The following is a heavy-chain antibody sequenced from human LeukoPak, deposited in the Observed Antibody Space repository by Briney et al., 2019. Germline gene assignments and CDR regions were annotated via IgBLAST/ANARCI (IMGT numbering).Heavy chain of an antibody. Sequence: SETLSLTCTVSGGSISSYYWSWIRQPPGKGLEWIGYIYYSGSTNYNPSLKSRVTISVDTSKNQFSLKLSSVTAADTAVYYCARMYYYDSSGEWFDPWGQGTQVTVSS. J-gene: IGHJ5*02. V-gene: IGHV4-59*01. CDR1: GGSISSYY. CDR3: ARMYYYDSSGEWFDP. CDR2: IYYSGST. D-gene: IGHD3-22*01.